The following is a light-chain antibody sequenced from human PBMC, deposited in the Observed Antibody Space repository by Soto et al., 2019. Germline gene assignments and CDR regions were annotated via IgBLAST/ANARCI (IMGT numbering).Light chain of an antibody. CDR2: DVT. V-gene: IGLV2-11*01. J-gene: IGLJ3*02. CDR3: SSYTGSSTLV. CDR1: NSDVGGYSH. Sequence: QSALTQPRSVSGSPGQSVTISCTGSNSDVGGYSHVSWFQQHPGKAPKLMIYDVTKRPSGVPDRFSGSKSGNTASLTISGLQAEDESDYYCSSYTGSSTLVFGGGTKLTVL.